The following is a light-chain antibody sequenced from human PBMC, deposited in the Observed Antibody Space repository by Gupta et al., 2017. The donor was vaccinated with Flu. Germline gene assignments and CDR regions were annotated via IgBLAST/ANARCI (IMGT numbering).Light chain of an antibody. V-gene: IGLV2-14*01. Sequence: QSALTQPASVSGSAGQSITISCTGSSSDVGGYNYVSWYQQHPGKAPRLMIYEVSSRPSGVSYRFSGSKSGNTASLTISGLQAEDEADYYCNSYTSTKDWVFGGGTKLTVL. J-gene: IGLJ3*02. CDR1: SSDVGGYNY. CDR3: NSYTSTKDWV. CDR2: EVS.